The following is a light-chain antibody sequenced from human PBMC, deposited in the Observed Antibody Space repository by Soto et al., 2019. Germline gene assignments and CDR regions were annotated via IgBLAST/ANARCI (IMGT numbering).Light chain of an antibody. V-gene: IGLV1-44*01. CDR2: SNY. Sequence: QSVLTQPPSASGTPGQRVTISCSGSSSNIGSNTVNWYQQLPGAAPKLLIYSNYQRPSGVPDRFSGSKSGTSASLAITGLQADDEADYYCHSYDRSLSGSVFGGGTKVTVL. CDR1: SSNIGSNT. J-gene: IGLJ3*02. CDR3: HSYDRSLSGSV.